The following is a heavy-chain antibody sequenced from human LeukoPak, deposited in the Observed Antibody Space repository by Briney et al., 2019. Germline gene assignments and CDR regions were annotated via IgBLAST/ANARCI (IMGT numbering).Heavy chain of an antibody. Sequence: SSVKVSCKASGGTFSSYAISWVRQAPGQGLEWMGGIIPIFGTANYAQKFQGRVTITTDESTSTAYMELSSLRSEDTAVYYCARETYYYDSSGGNDAFDIWGQGTMVTVSS. V-gene: IGHV1-69*05. CDR1: GGTFSSYA. J-gene: IGHJ3*02. D-gene: IGHD3-22*01. CDR3: ARETYYYDSSGGNDAFDI. CDR2: IIPIFGTA.